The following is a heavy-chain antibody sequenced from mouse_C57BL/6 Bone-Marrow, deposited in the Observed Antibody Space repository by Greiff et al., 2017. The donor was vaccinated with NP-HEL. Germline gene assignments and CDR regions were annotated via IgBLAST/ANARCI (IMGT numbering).Heavy chain of an antibody. CDR2: ISSGSSTI. V-gene: IGHV5-17*01. J-gene: IGHJ1*03. CDR1: GFTFSDYG. D-gene: IGHD1-1*01. Sequence: DVQLVESGGGLVKPGGSLKLSCAASGFTFSDYGLHWVRQAPEKGLEWVAYISSGSSTIYSADTVKGRFSISRDNAKNTLFLQMTSLRSEDTAMYYCARRPYYYGSSYGYFDVWGTGTTVTVSS. CDR3: ARRPYYYGSSYGYFDV.